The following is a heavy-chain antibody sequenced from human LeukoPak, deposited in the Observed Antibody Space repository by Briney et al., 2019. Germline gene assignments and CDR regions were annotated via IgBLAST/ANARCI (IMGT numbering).Heavy chain of an antibody. J-gene: IGHJ5*01. D-gene: IGHD6-13*01. CDR1: GGSISSGAYY. Sequence: TPSETLSLTCTVSGGSISSGAYYWSWIRQHPGKGLEWVGYILHGGGTYSNPSSHHFSTSVTAADTAVYYCARSLFRGSSSWKGWFDSWGQGTLVTVSS. CDR3: DS. V-gene: IGHV4-31*01. CDR2: ILHGGGT.